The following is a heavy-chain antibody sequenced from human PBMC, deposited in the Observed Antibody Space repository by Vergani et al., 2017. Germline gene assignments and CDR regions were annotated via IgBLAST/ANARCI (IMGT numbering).Heavy chain of an antibody. J-gene: IGHJ4*02. Sequence: EVQLLESGGGLVQPGGSLRLSCVGSGFTFTSYAMHWVRQAPGKGLEWVSAISWNSDSIGYANSVRGRFTISRDNTKNSLYLQMNSLRAEDTALYYCVKERGYGSGSFDYWGQGTVVTVSS. CDR3: VKERGYGSGSFDY. CDR2: ISWNSDSI. D-gene: IGHD3-10*01. CDR1: GFTFTSYA. V-gene: IGHV3-9*01.